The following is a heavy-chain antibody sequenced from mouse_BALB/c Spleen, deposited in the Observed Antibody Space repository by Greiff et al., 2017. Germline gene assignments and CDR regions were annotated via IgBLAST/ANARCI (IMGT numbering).Heavy chain of an antibody. CDR1: GFTFSSYG. J-gene: IGHJ2*01. CDR3: ARRGDY. Sequence: EVNLVESGGDLVKPGGSLKLSCAASGFTFSSYGMSWVRQTPDKRLEWVATISSGGSYTYYPDSVKGRFTISRDNAKNTLYLQMSSLKSEDTAMYYCARRGDYWGQGTTLTVSS. CDR2: ISSGGSYT. V-gene: IGHV5-6*02.